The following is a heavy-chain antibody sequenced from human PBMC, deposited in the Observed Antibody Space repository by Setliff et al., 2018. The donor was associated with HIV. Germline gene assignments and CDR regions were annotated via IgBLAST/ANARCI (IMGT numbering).Heavy chain of an antibody. CDR3: ARGELDLDY. V-gene: IGHV7-4-1*02. D-gene: IGHD1-1*01. Sequence: ASVKVSCKASGYRFTSYAMNWVRQAPGQGLEWMGWINNHTGNPTYAQGFTGRFVFSLDTSVSTAYLQISSLKAEDTAVYYCARGELDLDYWGQGTLVTVSS. J-gene: IGHJ4*02. CDR2: INNHTGNP. CDR1: GYRFTSYA.